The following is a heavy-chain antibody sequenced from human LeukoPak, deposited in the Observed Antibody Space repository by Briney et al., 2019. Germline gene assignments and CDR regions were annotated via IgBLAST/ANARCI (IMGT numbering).Heavy chain of an antibody. Sequence: PGGSLRLSCAASGFTFSAYAMAWVRRAPGRGLEWVSTMALSGGPTHYTDSVKGRFTISRDDSKNTLYLHINSLRPEDTAVYYCARDFSLVVGASDSWGQGTLVIVSS. CDR3: ARDFSLVVGASDS. CDR1: GFTFSAYA. CDR2: MALSGGPT. J-gene: IGHJ5*02. V-gene: IGHV3-23*01. D-gene: IGHD2-15*01.